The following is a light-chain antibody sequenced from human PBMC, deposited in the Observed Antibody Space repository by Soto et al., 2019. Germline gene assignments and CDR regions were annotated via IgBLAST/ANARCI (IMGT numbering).Light chain of an antibody. J-gene: IGKJ5*01. CDR1: QSVSSN. CDR3: QQYHNWPIT. Sequence: EIVLTQSPGTLSLSPGERASLSCRANQSVSSNLAWHQQKPGQAPRILMYDASTRATGISARFSGSGSGTEFTLTISSLQSEDFAVYYCQQYHNWPITFGQGTLLEIK. V-gene: IGKV3-15*01. CDR2: DAS.